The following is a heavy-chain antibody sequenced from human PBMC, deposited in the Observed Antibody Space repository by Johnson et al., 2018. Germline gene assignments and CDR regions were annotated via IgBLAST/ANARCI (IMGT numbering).Heavy chain of an antibody. D-gene: IGHD3-3*01. J-gene: IGHJ1*01. CDR2: ISSSGSSI. Sequence: VQLVESGGGLVKPGGPLRLSCAASGFTFSDYYMSWIRQAPGKGLEWVSYISSSGSSIYYADSVKGRFTISRDNAKNSLYLQMNSLRAEDTAVYYCAKANYDFWSGYHTAGAEYFQDWGQGTLVIVSS. V-gene: IGHV3-11*01. CDR1: GFTFSDYY. CDR3: AKANYDFWSGYHTAGAEYFQD.